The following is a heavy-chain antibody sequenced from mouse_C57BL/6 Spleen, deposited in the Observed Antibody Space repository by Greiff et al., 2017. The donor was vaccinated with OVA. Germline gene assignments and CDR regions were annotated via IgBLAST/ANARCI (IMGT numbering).Heavy chain of an antibody. D-gene: IGHD1-1*01. CDR1: GFNIKNTY. J-gene: IGHJ3*01. V-gene: IGHV14-3*01. Sequence: QLQQSVAELVRPGASVKLSCTASGFNIKNTYMHWVKQRPEQGLEWIGRIDPANGNTKYAPKFQGKATITADTSSNTAYLQLSSLTSEDTAIYYCAFYYYGSSSAWFAYWGQGTLVTVSA. CDR3: AFYYYGSSSAWFAY. CDR2: IDPANGNT.